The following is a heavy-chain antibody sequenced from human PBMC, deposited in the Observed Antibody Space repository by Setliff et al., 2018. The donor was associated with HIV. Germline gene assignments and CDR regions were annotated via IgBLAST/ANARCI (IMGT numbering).Heavy chain of an antibody. D-gene: IGHD5-12*01. CDR2: ISPNNGDT. J-gene: IGHJ5*02. CDR3: ARAPMYGGYALHQGWWFDP. V-gene: IGHV1-2*02. Sequence: ASVKVSCKASGYTFIDYFMHWVRQAPGQGLEWMGWISPNNGDTNIPQRFRGRVTMTRDTSINTAYTELSGLRSEDTAVYYCARAPMYGGYALHQGWWFDPWGQGTLVTVSS. CDR1: GYTFIDYF.